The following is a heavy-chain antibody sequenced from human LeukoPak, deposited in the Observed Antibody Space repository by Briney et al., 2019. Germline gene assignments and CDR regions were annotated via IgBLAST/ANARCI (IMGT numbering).Heavy chain of an antibody. D-gene: IGHD3-3*01. CDR3: ARETPIRFLEWLGYMDV. Sequence: PGESLRLSCAASGFTFSSYSMNWVRQAPGKGLEWVSSISSSSSYIYYADSVKGRFTISRDNAKNSLYLQMNSLGAEDTAVYYCARETPIRFLEWLGYMDVWGKGTTVTVSS. V-gene: IGHV3-21*01. CDR1: GFTFSSYS. CDR2: ISSSSSYI. J-gene: IGHJ6*03.